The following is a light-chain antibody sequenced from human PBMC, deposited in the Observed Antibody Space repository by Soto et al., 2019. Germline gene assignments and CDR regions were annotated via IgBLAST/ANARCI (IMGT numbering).Light chain of an antibody. Sequence: DIVLTQSPGTLSLSPGERATLSCRASQSVSSSSLAWYQQKPGQAPRLLIYGASSRATGIPDRFSGSGSGTDFTLTISRLEPEDFAVYFCQQYGSSPPTFGQGTKVDIK. CDR3: QQYGSSPPT. J-gene: IGKJ1*01. CDR1: QSVSSSS. V-gene: IGKV3-20*01. CDR2: GAS.